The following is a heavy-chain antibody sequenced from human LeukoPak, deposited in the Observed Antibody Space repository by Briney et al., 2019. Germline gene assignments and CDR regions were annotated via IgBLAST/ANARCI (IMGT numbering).Heavy chain of an antibody. J-gene: IGHJ4*02. CDR1: GGSISSGYY. V-gene: IGHV4-38-2*02. D-gene: IGHD2-15*01. CDR3: ASYCSGGSCWCY. CDR2: IYHSGST. Sequence: SETLSLTCTVSGGSISSGYYWGWIRQPPGKGLEWIGSIYHSGSTYYNPSLKSRVTISVDTSKNQFSLKLSSVTAADTAVYYCASYCSGGSCWCYWGQGTLVTVSS.